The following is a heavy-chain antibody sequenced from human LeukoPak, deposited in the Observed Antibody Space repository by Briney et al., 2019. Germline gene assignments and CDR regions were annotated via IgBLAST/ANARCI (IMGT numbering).Heavy chain of an antibody. D-gene: IGHD6-19*01. CDR3: ARRVAVTGYYGMDV. J-gene: IGHJ6*02. CDR2: IYHSGST. V-gene: IGHV4-30-2*03. CDR1: GGSISSGGYS. Sequence: PSETLSLTCAVSGGSISSGGYSWSWIRQPPGKGLEWIGYIYHSGSTYYNPSLKSRVTISVDTSKNQFSLKLSSVTAADTAVYYCARRVAVTGYYGMDVWGQGTTVTVSS.